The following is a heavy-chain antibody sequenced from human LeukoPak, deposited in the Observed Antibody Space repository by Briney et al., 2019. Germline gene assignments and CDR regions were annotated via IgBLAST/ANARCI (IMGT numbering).Heavy chain of an antibody. V-gene: IGHV3-33*06. CDR2: IWYDGSNK. CDR3: AKETQDEIITVAGTY. CDR1: GFTFSSYG. Sequence: GGSLRLSCAASGFTFSSYGMHWVRQAPGKGLEWVAVIWYDGSNKYYADSVKGRFTISRDNSKNTLYLQMNSLRAEDTAVYYCAKETQDEIITVAGTYWGQGTLVTVSS. D-gene: IGHD6-19*01. J-gene: IGHJ4*02.